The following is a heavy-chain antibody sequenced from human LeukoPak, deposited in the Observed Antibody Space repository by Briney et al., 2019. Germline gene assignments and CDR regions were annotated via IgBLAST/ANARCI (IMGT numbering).Heavy chain of an antibody. Sequence: SETLSLTCTVSGGSISSYYWSWIRQPPGKGLEWIGYIYYSGSTNYNPSLKSRVAISVDTSKNQFSLKLSSVTAADTAVYYCARALYGSGSYYGIWFDPWGQGTLVTVSS. CDR2: IYYSGST. J-gene: IGHJ5*02. CDR1: GGSISSYY. V-gene: IGHV4-59*01. D-gene: IGHD3-10*01. CDR3: ARALYGSGSYYGIWFDP.